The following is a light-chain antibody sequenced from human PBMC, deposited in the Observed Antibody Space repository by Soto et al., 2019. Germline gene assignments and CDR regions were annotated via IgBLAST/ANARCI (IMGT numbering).Light chain of an antibody. CDR2: DAS. J-gene: IGKJ4*01. V-gene: IGKV1-39*01. CDR3: HQSSSTPLT. Sequence: DVQMTQSPSSLSASVGDSVTITCRASQSVFNHLSWFQQRPGKGPKLLIYDASSLHAGVPSRFSGSGYGTDFTLTISTVQPEDSAIYYCHQSSSTPLTFGGGTRVALK. CDR1: QSVFNH.